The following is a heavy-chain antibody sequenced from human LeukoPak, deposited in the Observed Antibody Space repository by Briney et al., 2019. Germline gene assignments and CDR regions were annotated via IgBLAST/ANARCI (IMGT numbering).Heavy chain of an antibody. CDR3: ARDYYCSSTSCYGNWFDP. CDR1: GGTFSSYA. J-gene: IGHJ5*02. V-gene: IGHV1-69*13. CDR2: IIPIFGTA. D-gene: IGHD2-2*01. Sequence: GASVKVSCKASGGTFSSYAISWVRQAPGQGLEWMGGIIPIFGTANYAQKFQGRVTITADESTSTAYMELSSLRSEDTAVYYCARDYYCSSTSCYGNWFDPWGQGTLVTVSS.